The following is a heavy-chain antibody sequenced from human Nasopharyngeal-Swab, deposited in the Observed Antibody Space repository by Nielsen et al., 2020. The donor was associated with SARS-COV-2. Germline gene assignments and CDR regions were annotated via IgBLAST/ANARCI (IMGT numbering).Heavy chain of an antibody. CDR3: ARGSGPHGSWDY. J-gene: IGHJ4*02. Sequence: GGSLRLSCVASGFTFSSFWMHWVRQVPGKGLVWISRISDDGSSTSYADSVKGRLTISRDNAKNTLYLQINTLTGEDTAVYYCARGSGPHGSWDYWGQGTLVTVSS. CDR1: GFTFSSFW. D-gene: IGHD6-19*01. V-gene: IGHV3-74*01. CDR2: ISDDGSST.